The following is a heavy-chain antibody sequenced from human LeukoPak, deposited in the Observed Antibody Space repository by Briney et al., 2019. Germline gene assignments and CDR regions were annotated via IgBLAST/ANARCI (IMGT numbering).Heavy chain of an antibody. CDR2: INTNTGNP. J-gene: IGHJ4*02. CDR1: GYTSTNYG. CDR3: ARDGAVAGPNFDY. V-gene: IGHV7-4-1*02. Sequence: ASVKVSCKASGYTSTNYGISWVRQAPGQGLEWMGWINTNTGNPTYAQAFTGQFVFSLDTSVSTAYLQISSLKAEDTAVYYCARDGAVAGPNFDYWGQGTLVTVSS. D-gene: IGHD6-19*01.